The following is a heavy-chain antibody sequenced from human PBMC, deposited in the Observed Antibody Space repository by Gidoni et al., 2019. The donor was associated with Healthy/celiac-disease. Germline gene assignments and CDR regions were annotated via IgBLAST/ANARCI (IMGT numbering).Heavy chain of an antibody. CDR2: INAGNGNT. CDR1: GSTFTSYA. V-gene: IGHV1-3*01. CDR3: ARDSVGGYSYGHGGYFDY. Sequence: QVQLVQSGAAVKKPGASVTVSCKASGSTFTSYALHWVRQAPGQRLEWMGWINAGNGNTKYSQKFQGRVTITRDTSASTAYMELSSLRSEDTAVYYCARDSVGGYSYGHGGYFDYWGQGTLVTVSS. J-gene: IGHJ4*02. D-gene: IGHD5-18*01.